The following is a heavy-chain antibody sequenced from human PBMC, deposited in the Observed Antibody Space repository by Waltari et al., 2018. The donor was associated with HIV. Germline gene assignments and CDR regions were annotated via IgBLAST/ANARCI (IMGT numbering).Heavy chain of an antibody. Sequence: QVQLKQWGAGVLKPSETLSLTCAVYSESFSGNYWSWIRQPPGKGLEWIGEVNHSGSTNYNPSLKSRVTISIDSSKKQFSLRLTSVTAADTALYYWARMPILGYGSYAFDSWGQGTLVTVSS. CDR1: SESFSGNY. J-gene: IGHJ4*02. CDR2: VNHSGST. D-gene: IGHD6-13*01. V-gene: IGHV4-34*01. CDR3: ARMPILGYGSYAFDS.